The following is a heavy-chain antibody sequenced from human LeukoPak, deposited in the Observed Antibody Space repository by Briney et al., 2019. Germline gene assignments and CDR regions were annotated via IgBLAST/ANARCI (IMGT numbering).Heavy chain of an antibody. CDR3: ARDSADGYNED. Sequence: SVKVSCKASGYTFTDYFIHWVRQAPGQGREWMGRIIPILGIANYAQKFQGRVTITADKSTSTAYMELSSLRSEDTAVYYCARDSADGYNEDRGQGTLVTVSS. CDR1: GYTFTDYF. J-gene: IGHJ4*02. CDR2: IIPILGIA. V-gene: IGHV1-69*04. D-gene: IGHD5-24*01.